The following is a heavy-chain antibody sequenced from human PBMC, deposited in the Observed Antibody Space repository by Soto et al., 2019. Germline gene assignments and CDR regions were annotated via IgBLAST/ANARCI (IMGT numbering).Heavy chain of an antibody. CDR1: GYTFTSYG. V-gene: IGHV1-18*01. D-gene: IGHD1-1*01. CDR3: ARGRYGDY. Sequence: QVHLVQSGAEVKKPGASVKVSCKASGYTFTSYGITWVRQAPGQGLEWMGWISAHNGNTDYAQKLQGRVIVTRDTSTSTAYMELRSLISDDKDVYYCARGRYGDYWGQGALVTVSS. J-gene: IGHJ4*02. CDR2: ISAHNGNT.